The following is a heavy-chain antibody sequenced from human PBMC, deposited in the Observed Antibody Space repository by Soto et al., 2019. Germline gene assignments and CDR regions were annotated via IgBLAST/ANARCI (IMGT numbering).Heavy chain of an antibody. V-gene: IGHV3-30*03. CDR1: GFIFTSYG. CDR3: ARSRDGYSFYFYYGMDG. J-gene: IGHJ6*02. D-gene: IGHD4-4*01. Sequence: TGGSLRLSCAASGFIFTSYGMHWVRQAPGKGLEWMALILHDGSAEYYADSVKGRFTISRDNSKNTLYLQMSSLTAEDTAVYYCARSRDGYSFYFYYGMDGWGQGTTVTVSS. CDR2: ILHDGSAE.